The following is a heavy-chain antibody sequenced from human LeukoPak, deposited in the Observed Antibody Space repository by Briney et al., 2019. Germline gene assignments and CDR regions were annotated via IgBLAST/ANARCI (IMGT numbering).Heavy chain of an antibody. CDR2: IYYSGST. CDR3: ARFSSGWYLRLFDY. Sequence: TSETLSLTCTGSGGSISSYYWSWIRQPPGKGLEWIGYIYYSGSTNYNPSLKSRVTISVDTSKNQFSLKLSSVTAADTAVYYCARFSSGWYLRLFDYWGQGTLVTVSS. D-gene: IGHD6-19*01. J-gene: IGHJ4*02. CDR1: GGSISSYY. V-gene: IGHV4-59*01.